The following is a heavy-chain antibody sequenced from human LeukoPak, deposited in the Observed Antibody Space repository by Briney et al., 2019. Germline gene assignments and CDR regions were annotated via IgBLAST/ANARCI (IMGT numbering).Heavy chain of an antibody. CDR2: INHSGST. D-gene: IGHD4-23*01. V-gene: IGHV4-34*01. J-gene: IGHJ5*02. Sequence: SETLSLTCAVYGGSFSGYYWSWIRQPPGKGLEWIGEINHSGSTNYNPFLKSRVTISVDTSKNQFSLKLSSVTAAGTAVYYCARQLPSTVVTFFDPWGQGTLVTVSS. CDR1: GGSFSGYY. CDR3: ARQLPSTVVTFFDP.